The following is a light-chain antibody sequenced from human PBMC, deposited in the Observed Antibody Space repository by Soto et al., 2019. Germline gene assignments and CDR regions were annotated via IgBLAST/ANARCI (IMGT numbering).Light chain of an antibody. V-gene: IGLV2-8*01. Sequence: QSALTQPPSASGSPGQSVTISCTGTSSDVGGYNYVSWYQHHPGKAPKLMIYEVSKRPSGVPDRFSGSKSGNTASLTVSGLQAEDEADYYCSSYTGSTPYVFGTGTQLTVL. CDR3: SSYTGSTPYV. J-gene: IGLJ1*01. CDR2: EVS. CDR1: SSDVGGYNY.